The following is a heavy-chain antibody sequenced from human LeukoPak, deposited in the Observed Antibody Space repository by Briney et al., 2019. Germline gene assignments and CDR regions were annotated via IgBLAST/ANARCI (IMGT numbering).Heavy chain of an antibody. V-gene: IGHV1-3*01. CDR3: ARGSTSDWPLEY. CDR2: INAHNGDT. D-gene: IGHD2-21*02. Sequence: WASVNVSCKASGYTFIKYAIHWVRQAPGQRLEWMGWINAHNGDTKYSQKFQGRVAITRDTSASIVYMELSTLRFGDTAVYYCARGSTSDWPLEYWGRGILVTVSS. J-gene: IGHJ4*02. CDR1: GYTFIKYA.